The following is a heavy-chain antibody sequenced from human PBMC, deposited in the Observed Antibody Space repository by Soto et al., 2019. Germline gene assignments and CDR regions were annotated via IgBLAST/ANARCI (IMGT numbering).Heavy chain of an antibody. D-gene: IGHD2-2*01. CDR1: GFTFNNYG. V-gene: IGHV3-21*04. J-gene: IGHJ4*02. CDR2: VSKSDYT. CDR3: AREDSIIIPAVSDF. Sequence: LRLSCVVSGFTFNNYGINWVRQAPGKGLEWVSTVSKSDYTYYSDSVKGRFTISRDNAKNTVSLQMNTLRAEDTAVYYCAREDSIIIPAVSDFWGQGTLVTVSS.